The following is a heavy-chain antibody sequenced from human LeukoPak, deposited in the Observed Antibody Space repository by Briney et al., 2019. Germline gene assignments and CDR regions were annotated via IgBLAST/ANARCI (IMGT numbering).Heavy chain of an antibody. CDR3: AKGSYDTSGYYLNWFDP. CDR1: GFIFRNYG. Sequence: GGSPRLSCAASGFIFRNYGMHWVRQAPGKRREWVAAVASDGNNKYYGDSVKGRFTISRDNSKNSLYLQMNNLRAEDTAVYYCAKGSYDTSGYYLNWFDPWGQGTLVTVSS. J-gene: IGHJ5*02. CDR2: VASDGNNK. V-gene: IGHV3-30*18. D-gene: IGHD3-22*01.